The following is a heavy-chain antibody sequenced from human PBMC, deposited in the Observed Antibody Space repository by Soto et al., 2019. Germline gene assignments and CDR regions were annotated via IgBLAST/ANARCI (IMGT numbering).Heavy chain of an antibody. D-gene: IGHD1-1*01. J-gene: IGHJ4*02. CDR1: GYTFTSYG. Sequence: QVHLVQSGAEVKKPGASVKVSCKGSGYTFTSYGITWVRQAPGQGLEWMGWISAHNGNTAYAQKLQGRVTVTRDTPTSTAYVELRGVRSDATAVYYCARGRYGDYWGQGALVTVSS. CDR2: ISAHNGNT. CDR3: ARGRYGDY. V-gene: IGHV1-18*01.